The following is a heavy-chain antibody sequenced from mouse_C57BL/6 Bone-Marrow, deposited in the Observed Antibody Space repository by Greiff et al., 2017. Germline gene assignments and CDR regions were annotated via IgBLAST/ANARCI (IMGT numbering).Heavy chain of an antibody. V-gene: IGHV1-18*01. CDR3: ARGGYDYFDY. CDR2: INPNNGGT. CDR1: GYTFTDYN. D-gene: IGHD2-2*01. J-gene: IGHJ2*01. Sequence: VQLQQSGPELVKPGASVKIPCKASGYTFTDYNMDWVKQSHGKSLEWIGDINPNNGGTIYNQKFKGKATLTVAKSSSTAYMERRSLTSEDTAVYYCARGGYDYFDYWGQGTTLTVSS.